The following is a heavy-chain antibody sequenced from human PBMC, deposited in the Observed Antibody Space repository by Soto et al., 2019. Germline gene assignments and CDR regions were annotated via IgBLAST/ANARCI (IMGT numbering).Heavy chain of an antibody. D-gene: IGHD6-13*01. J-gene: IGHJ5*02. V-gene: IGHV4-59*01. CDR1: GGSISSYY. CDR3: AREVLAAGTNWFDP. Sequence: QVQLQESGPGLVKPSETLSLTCTVSGGSISSYYWSWIRQPPGKGLEWIGYIYYSGSTNYNPSLKSRVTVSVDTSKNQFSLKLSSVTAADTAVYYCAREVLAAGTNWFDPWGQGTLVTVSS. CDR2: IYYSGST.